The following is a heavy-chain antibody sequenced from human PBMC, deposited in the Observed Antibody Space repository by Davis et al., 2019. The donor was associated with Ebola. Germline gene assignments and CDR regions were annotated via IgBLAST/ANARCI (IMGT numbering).Heavy chain of an antibody. V-gene: IGHV4-31*03. Sequence: LRLSCTVSGGSISSGGYYWSWIRQHPGKGLEWIGYIYYSGSTYYNPSLKSRVTISVDTSKNQFSLKLSSVTAADTAVYYCASQYYYDSSGPDAFDIWGQGTMVTVSS. J-gene: IGHJ3*02. CDR2: IYYSGST. CDR1: GGSISSGGYY. CDR3: ASQYYYDSSGPDAFDI. D-gene: IGHD3-22*01.